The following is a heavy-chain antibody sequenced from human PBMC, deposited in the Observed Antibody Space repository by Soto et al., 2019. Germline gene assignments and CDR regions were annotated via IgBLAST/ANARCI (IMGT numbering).Heavy chain of an antibody. CDR3: SKRGLDYGGDYFYFQH. V-gene: IGHV3-23*01. CDR2: ISGSGDST. CDR1: GFTFSSYA. D-gene: IGHD2-21*02. J-gene: IGHJ1*01. Sequence: PGGSLRLSCAASGFTFSSYAMNWVRQAPGKGLEWVSVISGSGDSTYYADSVKGRFTISRDNSKKTLYLQMNSLRAEDTAVYYCSKRGLDYGGDYFYFQHWGLGILVTAPQ.